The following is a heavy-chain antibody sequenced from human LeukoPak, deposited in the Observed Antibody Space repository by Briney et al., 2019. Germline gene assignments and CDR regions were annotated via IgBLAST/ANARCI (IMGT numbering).Heavy chain of an antibody. CDR3: ARETLHCGGDCLDY. V-gene: IGHV3-48*03. J-gene: IGHJ4*02. CDR2: ISTTDTTK. Sequence: GGSLTLSCATSGFTFSSYEWNWVRQPPGKGLDWLSYISTTDTTKYYADSVKGRFTISRDNAKNSLFLHMNSLRVEDTALYYCARETLHCGGDCLDYWGQGTLVTVSS. D-gene: IGHD2-21*02. CDR1: GFTFSSYE.